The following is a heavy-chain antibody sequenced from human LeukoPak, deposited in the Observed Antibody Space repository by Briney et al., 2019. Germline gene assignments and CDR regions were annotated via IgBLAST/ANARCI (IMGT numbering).Heavy chain of an antibody. CDR3: AREITTNGGRYFDY. D-gene: IGHD7-27*01. V-gene: IGHV3-23*01. CDR2: IRGSGGST. CDR1: GFTFSSYA. Sequence: GGSLRLSCAASGFTFSSYAMSWVRQAPGKGLEWVSAIRGSGGSTYYADSVKGRFTISRDNAKNTLYLQMNSLRAEDTAVYYCAREITTNGGRYFDYWGQGTLVTVSS. J-gene: IGHJ4*02.